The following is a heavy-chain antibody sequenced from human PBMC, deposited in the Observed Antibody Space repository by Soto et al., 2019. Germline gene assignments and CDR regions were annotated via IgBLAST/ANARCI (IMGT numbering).Heavy chain of an antibody. CDR3: AKDTVGGYSFWSGYYSDGLDV. V-gene: IGHV3-23*01. CDR1: GFTFDCDA. J-gene: IGHJ3*01. Sequence: EVKLLESGGGLAQPGGSLRLSCVGSGFTFDCDAISWVRQAPGERLQWIAAISGSADGTDYAHSVRGRFTISRDNAKKTVHLQMDSLRVEDTAVYFCAKDTVGGYSFWSGYYSDGLDVWGQGTLVTVS. D-gene: IGHD3-3*01. CDR2: ISGSADGT.